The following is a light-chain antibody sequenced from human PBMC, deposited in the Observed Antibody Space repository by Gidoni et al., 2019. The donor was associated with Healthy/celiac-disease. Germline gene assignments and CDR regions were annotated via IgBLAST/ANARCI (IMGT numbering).Light chain of an antibody. CDR1: SSNIGSNT. CDR3: AAWDDSLNGPDYV. Sequence: QSVLTQPPSASGTPGQRFTLPCSGSSSNIGSNTVNWYQQLPGTAPKLLIYSIKQRPSGVPDRCSGSKSGTSAALAISGLQAEDEADYYCAAWDDSLNGPDYVFGTGTKVTVL. J-gene: IGLJ1*01. CDR2: SIK. V-gene: IGLV1-44*01.